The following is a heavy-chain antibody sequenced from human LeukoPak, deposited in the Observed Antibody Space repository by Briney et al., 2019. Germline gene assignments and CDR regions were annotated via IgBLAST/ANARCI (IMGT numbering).Heavy chain of an antibody. CDR3: TGVDLYSSSSTFDY. J-gene: IGHJ4*02. CDR2: IRSKANSYAI. D-gene: IGHD6-6*01. Sequence: GGALRLSCAACGFTFSGSAMQWVRQAAGKGLEGVGRIRSKANSYAIAYAASVKGRFTITRDDSKNTAYLQMHSLKTEDTAVYYCTGVDLYSSSSTFDYWGQGTLVTVSS. V-gene: IGHV3-73*01. CDR1: GFTFSGSA.